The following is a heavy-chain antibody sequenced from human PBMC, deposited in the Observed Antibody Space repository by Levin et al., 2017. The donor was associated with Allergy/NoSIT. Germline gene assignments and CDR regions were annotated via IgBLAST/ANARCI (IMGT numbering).Heavy chain of an antibody. Sequence: PGGSLRLSCAPSGFPFNIYGMNWVRQAPGKGLEWVATISNDGNNKYYADSVKGRFTISRDNSKNTLHLHMSSLRPEDTAIYYCAKDGLIVVVPAVEAGAGMDLWGQGTTVTV. CDR2: ISNDGNNK. J-gene: IGHJ6*02. D-gene: IGHD2-2*01. CDR3: AKDGLIVVVPAVEAGAGMDL. V-gene: IGHV3-30*18. CDR1: GFPFNIYG.